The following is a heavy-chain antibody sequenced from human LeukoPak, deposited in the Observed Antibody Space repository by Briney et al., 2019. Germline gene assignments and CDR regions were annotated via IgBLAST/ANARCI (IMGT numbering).Heavy chain of an antibody. CDR2: IRYDGSNK. V-gene: IGHV3-30*02. Sequence: GGSLRLSCAASGFTFSSYGMHWVRQAPGKGLEWVSFIRYDGSNKYYADSVKGRFTISRDNSKNTLYLQMNRLRAEDTAVYYCAKDQGVGGPQWELPYLDYCGQGTLVTVSS. CDR3: AKDQGVGGPQWELPYLDY. CDR1: GFTFSSYG. D-gene: IGHD1-26*01. J-gene: IGHJ4*02.